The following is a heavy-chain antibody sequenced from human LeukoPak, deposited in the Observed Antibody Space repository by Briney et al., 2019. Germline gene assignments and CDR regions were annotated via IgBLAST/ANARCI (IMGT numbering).Heavy chain of an antibody. CDR1: RFTCRNNW. CDR2: IDSDGSTI. D-gene: IGHD3-10*01. CDR3: ARDRVLWFDP. J-gene: IGHJ5*02. Sequence: QAGGSLRRSGAGSRFTCRNNWRSWVGQAPGKGLVWVSRIDSDGSTINYADSLKGRFTISRDTAKNTLYLQMNSLRADDTGVYFCARDRVLWFDPWGQGTLVTVSS. V-gene: IGHV3-74*01.